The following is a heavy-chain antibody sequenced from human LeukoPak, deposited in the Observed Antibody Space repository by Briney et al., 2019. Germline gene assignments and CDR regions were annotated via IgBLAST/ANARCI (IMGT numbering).Heavy chain of an antibody. V-gene: IGHV4-59*01. CDR2: IYYSGST. J-gene: IGHJ5*02. Sequence: SETLSLTCTVSGGSISSYYWSWIRQPPGKGLEWIGYIYYSGSTNYNPSLKSRVTISVDTSKNQFSLKLSSVTAADTAVYYCARDRRDGYNYPNWFNPWGQGTLVTVSS. D-gene: IGHD5-24*01. CDR1: GGSISSYY. CDR3: ARDRRDGYNYPNWFNP.